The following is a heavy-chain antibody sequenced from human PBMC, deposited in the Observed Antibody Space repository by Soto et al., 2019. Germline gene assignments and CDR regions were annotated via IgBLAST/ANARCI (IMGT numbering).Heavy chain of an antibody. Sequence: SETLSLTCSVSGGSISSYYCSWFRQPPGKGLEWIGYMYHSGSTYYNPSLKSRVTISIDRSKNQFSLKLSSVTAADTAVYYCARLFLTNYDYVWGSYRSKLDYWGQGTLVTVSS. CDR2: MYHSGST. V-gene: IGHV4-59*04. J-gene: IGHJ4*02. D-gene: IGHD3-16*02. CDR1: GGSISSYY. CDR3: ARLFLTNYDYVWGSYRSKLDY.